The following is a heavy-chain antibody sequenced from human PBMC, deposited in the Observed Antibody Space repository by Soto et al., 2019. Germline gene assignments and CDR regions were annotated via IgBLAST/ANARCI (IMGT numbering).Heavy chain of an antibody. J-gene: IGHJ4*02. V-gene: IGHV1-18*04. D-gene: IGHD2-15*01. Sequence: SVKVSCKTSGYTFINFGITWVRQAPGQGLEWVGKIRGYNGDTNYAPKLQGRVTMTTDTSTSTAYLELRTLRSDDTAVYYCARDRCYDGTCYSASDAWGQGTLVTVSS. CDR1: GYTFINFG. CDR3: ARDRCYDGTCYSASDA. CDR2: IRGYNGDT.